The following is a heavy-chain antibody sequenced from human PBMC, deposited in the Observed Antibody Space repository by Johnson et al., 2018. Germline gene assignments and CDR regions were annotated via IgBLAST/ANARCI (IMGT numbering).Heavy chain of an antibody. CDR2: INPSGGSA. V-gene: IGHV1-46*01. J-gene: IGHJ3*02. D-gene: IGHD3-10*01. Sequence: QVQLVESGAEVKKPGASVKVSCKTSGYTFTTYYIHWVRLAPGQGLEWMGIINPSGGSASYAQKFQGRVTMTRDTSTSTVYMELSSLRSEDTAVYYCAIETGYSGMHAFDIWGQGTMVTSLQ. CDR3: AIETGYSGMHAFDI. CDR1: GYTFTTYY.